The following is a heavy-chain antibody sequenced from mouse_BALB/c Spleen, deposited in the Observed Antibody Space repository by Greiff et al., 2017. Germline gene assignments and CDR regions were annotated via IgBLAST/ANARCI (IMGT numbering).Heavy chain of an antibody. CDR1: GFTFSSYG. V-gene: IGHV5-6*01. J-gene: IGHJ4*01. CDR2: ISSGGSYT. CDR3: ARQKYYVGSSPYAMDY. D-gene: IGHD1-1*01. Sequence: EVQLVESGGDLVKPGGSLKLSCAASGFTFSSYGMSWVRQTPDKRLEWVATISSGGSYTYYPDSVKGRFTISRDNAKNTLYLQMSSLKSEDTAMYYCARQKYYVGSSPYAMDYWGQGTSVTVSS.